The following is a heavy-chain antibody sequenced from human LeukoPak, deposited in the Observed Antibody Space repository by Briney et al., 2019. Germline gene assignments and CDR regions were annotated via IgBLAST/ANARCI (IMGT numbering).Heavy chain of an antibody. CDR3: ARDLTRDGYNHDIRYGMDV. V-gene: IGHV1-69*04. Sequence: SVKVSCKASGGTFSSCAISWVRQAPGQGLEWMGRIIPIFRIANYAQKFQGRVTITADKSTSTAYMELSSLRSEDTAVYYCARDLTRDGYNHDIRYGMDVWGQGTTVTVSS. D-gene: IGHD5-24*01. CDR1: GGTFSSCA. CDR2: IIPIFRIA. J-gene: IGHJ6*02.